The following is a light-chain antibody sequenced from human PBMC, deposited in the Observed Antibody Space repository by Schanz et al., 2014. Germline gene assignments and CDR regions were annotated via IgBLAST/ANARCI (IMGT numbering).Light chain of an antibody. V-gene: IGKV2-28*01. CDR3: MQGTHWPPT. CDR2: LGS. Sequence: DIVMTQSPLSLPVTPGEPASISCRSSQSLLHSNGHNSLDWYLQKPGQSPQLLIYLGSNRASGVPDRFSGSGSGTDFTLKISRVEAEDVGVYYCMQGTHWPPTFGPGTKVDIK. CDR1: QSLLHSNGHNS. J-gene: IGKJ3*01.